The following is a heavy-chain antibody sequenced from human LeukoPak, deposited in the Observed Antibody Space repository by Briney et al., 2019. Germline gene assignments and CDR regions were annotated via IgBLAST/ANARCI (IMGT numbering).Heavy chain of an antibody. V-gene: IGHV1-8*01. CDR1: GYTFTSYD. CDR2: MNPNSGNT. J-gene: IGHJ5*02. Sequence: AAVKVSCKASGYTFTSYDSNWVRQATGQGLDGMGWMNPNSGNTGYAQKFQGRVTMTRNTSISTAYMELSSLRSEDTAVYYCARGGGGWYYSWFDPWGQGTLVTVSS. D-gene: IGHD6-19*01. CDR3: ARGGGGWYYSWFDP.